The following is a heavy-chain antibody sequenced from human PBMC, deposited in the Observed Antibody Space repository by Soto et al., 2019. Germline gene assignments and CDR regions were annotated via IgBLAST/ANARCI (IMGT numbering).Heavy chain of an antibody. CDR2: IYHSGST. Sequence: QLQLQESGSGLVKPSQTLSLTCAVSGGSISSGGYSWSWIRQPPGKGLEWIGYIYHSGSTYYNPSLESRVTISVDRSRNQFSLKLSSVTAADTAVYYCARGRDSCGGDCLNWFDPWGQGTLVTVSS. D-gene: IGHD2-21*02. J-gene: IGHJ5*02. CDR3: ARGRDSCGGDCLNWFDP. CDR1: GGSISSGGYS. V-gene: IGHV4-30-2*01.